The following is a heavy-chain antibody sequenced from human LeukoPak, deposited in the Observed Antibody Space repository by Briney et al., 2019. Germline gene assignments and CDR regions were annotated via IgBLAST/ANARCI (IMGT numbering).Heavy chain of an antibody. CDR1: GFTFSNSA. CDR3: ARNLNSPIAVAGSDY. CDR2: ITPSSTYI. D-gene: IGHD6-19*01. J-gene: IGHJ4*02. V-gene: IGHV3-21*01. Sequence: GALRLSCAASGFTFSNSAMEWVRQAPGKGLEWVSSITPSSTYIYYAESMRGRFTVSRDNAKNSLYLQMNSLTAEDTAVYYCARNLNSPIAVAGSDYWGQGTLVTVSS.